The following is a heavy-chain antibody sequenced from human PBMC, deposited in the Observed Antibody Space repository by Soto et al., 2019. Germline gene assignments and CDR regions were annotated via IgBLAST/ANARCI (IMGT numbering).Heavy chain of an antibody. D-gene: IGHD3-10*01. J-gene: IGHJ6*03. CDR2: ISYDGSNK. CDR3: AKDYGSGSYYNPLYYYMDV. Sequence: GGSLRLSCAASGFTFSSYGMHWVRQAPGKGLEWVAVISYDGSNKYYADSVKGRFTISRDNSKNTLYLQMNSLRAEDTAVYYCAKDYGSGSYYNPLYYYMDVWGKGTTVTVSS. CDR1: GFTFSSYG. V-gene: IGHV3-30*18.